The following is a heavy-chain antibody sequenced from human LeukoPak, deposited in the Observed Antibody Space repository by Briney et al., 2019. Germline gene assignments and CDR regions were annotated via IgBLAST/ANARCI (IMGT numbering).Heavy chain of an antibody. CDR2: ARNKANSHTT. V-gene: IGHV3-72*01. Sequence: GGSLRLSCAASGFTFSSHSMNWVRQAPGKGLEWVGRARNKANSHTTEYAASVKGRFIISRDDSKSSLYLQMNSLKTEDTAVYFCARRGFSDSRGYYPDFDYWGRGTLVTVSS. D-gene: IGHD3-22*01. CDR1: GFTFSSHS. CDR3: ARRGFSDSRGYYPDFDY. J-gene: IGHJ4*02.